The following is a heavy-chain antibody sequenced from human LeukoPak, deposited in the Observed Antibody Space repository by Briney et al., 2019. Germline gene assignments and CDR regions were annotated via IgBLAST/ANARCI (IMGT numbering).Heavy chain of an antibody. Sequence: PSETLSLTCTVSGGSISSGDYYWSWIRQPPGKGQEWIGYIYYSGSTYYNPSLKSRVTISVDTSKNQFSLKLSSVTAADTAVYYCAREGWPFGAFDIWGQGTMVTVSS. J-gene: IGHJ3*02. D-gene: IGHD3-16*01. CDR3: AREGWPFGAFDI. CDR1: GGSISSGDYY. V-gene: IGHV4-30-4*08. CDR2: IYYSGST.